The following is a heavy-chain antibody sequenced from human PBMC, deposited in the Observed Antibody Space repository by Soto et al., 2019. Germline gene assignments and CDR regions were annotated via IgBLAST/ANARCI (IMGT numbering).Heavy chain of an antibody. J-gene: IGHJ4*02. V-gene: IGHV4-30-2*01. Sequence: SETLSLTCAVSGGSISSGGYSWSWIRQPPGKGLEWIGYIYHSGSTYYNPSLKSRVTISVDRSKNQFSLKLSSVTAADTAVYYCAREVYVAAPAFDYWGQGTLVTVSS. CDR2: IYHSGST. CDR1: GGSISSGGYS. CDR3: AREVYVAAPAFDY. D-gene: IGHD6-19*01.